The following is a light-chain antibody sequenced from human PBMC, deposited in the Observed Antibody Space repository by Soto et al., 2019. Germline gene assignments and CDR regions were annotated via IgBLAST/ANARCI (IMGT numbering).Light chain of an antibody. V-gene: IGKV1-5*01. CDR3: QEYNTFSFT. CDR2: DVS. J-gene: IGKJ2*01. Sequence: DIQMTQSPSTLSASVGDSVTITCRASHSVSSLLAWYQQKPGKDPKVIIYDVSNLERGVPSRFSGSGSGTEFTLTISSLQPEDVATYYCQEYNTFSFTFGQGTRLEI. CDR1: HSVSSL.